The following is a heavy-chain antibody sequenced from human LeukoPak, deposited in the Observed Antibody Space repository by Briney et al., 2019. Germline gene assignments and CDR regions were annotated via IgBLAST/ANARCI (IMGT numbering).Heavy chain of an antibody. D-gene: IGHD6-19*01. CDR2: IYYSGST. J-gene: IGHJ4*02. Sequence: SETLSLTCTVSGGSISSSSYYWGWIRQPPGKGLEWMGSIYYSGSTYYNPSLKSRVTISVDTSKNQFSLKLSSVTAADTAVYYCATLYSSGWYDFDYWGQGTLVTVSS. CDR1: GGSISSSSYY. V-gene: IGHV4-39*01. CDR3: ATLYSSGWYDFDY.